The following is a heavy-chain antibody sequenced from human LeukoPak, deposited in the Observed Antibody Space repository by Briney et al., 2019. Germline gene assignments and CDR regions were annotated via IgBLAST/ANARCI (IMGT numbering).Heavy chain of an antibody. Sequence: GGSMRLSCAASGFTFSSYWMHWVRQAPGKGLVWVSRINNDGSSTSYADSVKGRFTISRDNAKNTLYLQMNGLRAEDTAVYYCARGGYGIFYYWGQGTLVTVSS. J-gene: IGHJ4*02. CDR2: INNDGSST. V-gene: IGHV3-74*01. CDR1: GFTFSSYW. D-gene: IGHD5-12*01. CDR3: ARGGYGIFYY.